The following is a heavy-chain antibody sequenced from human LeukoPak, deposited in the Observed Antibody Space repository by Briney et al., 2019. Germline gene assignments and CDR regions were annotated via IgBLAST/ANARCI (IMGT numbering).Heavy chain of an antibody. V-gene: IGHV4-59*02. CDR1: GDSVSSYY. D-gene: IGHD3/OR15-3a*01. CDR3: ARSHSVWTSFDY. J-gene: IGHJ4*02. Sequence: SETLSLTCSVSGDSVSSYYCSWIRQPPGKGLEWIGYIYYSGSTNYNPSLKSRVTISVDTSKNQFSLKLSSVTAADTAVYYCARSHSVWTSFDYWGQGTLVTVSS. CDR2: IYYSGST.